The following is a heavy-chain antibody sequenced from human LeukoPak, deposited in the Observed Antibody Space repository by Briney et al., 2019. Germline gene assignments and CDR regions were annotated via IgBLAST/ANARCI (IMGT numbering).Heavy chain of an antibody. D-gene: IGHD2-2*02. CDR2: ISAYNGNT. V-gene: IGHV1-18*01. CDR3: ARPGYCSSTSCYTYYYYMDV. CDR1: GYTFTSYG. Sequence: ASVKVSCKASGYTFTSYGISWVRQAPGQGLEWMGWISAYNGNTNYAQKLQGRVTMTTDTSTSTAYMELRSLRSDDTAVYYCARPGYCSSTSCYTYYYYMDVWGKGTTVTVSS. J-gene: IGHJ6*03.